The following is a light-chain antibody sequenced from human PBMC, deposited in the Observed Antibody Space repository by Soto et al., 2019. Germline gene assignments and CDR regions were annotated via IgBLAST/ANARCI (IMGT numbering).Light chain of an antibody. J-gene: IGLJ7*01. Sequence: QSALTQPASVSGSPGQSITISCTGTSSDVGTYNYVSWYQQHSGKAPKLMIYEVSNRPSGFSNRFSGSKSGNAASLTISGLQDEDEDDYYCRAYTSSLTVYVFGSGTQLTVL. CDR1: SSDVGTYNY. CDR2: EVS. CDR3: RAYTSSLTVYV. V-gene: IGLV2-14*01.